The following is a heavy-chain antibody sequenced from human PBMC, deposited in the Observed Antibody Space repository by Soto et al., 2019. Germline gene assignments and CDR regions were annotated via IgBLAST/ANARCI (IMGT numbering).Heavy chain of an antibody. CDR2: ISGSGGST. Sequence: GGSLRLSCAASGFTFSSYAMSWVRQAPGKGLEWVSAISGSGGSTYYADSVKGRFTISRDNSKNTLYLQMNSLRAEDTAVYYCAKDRRGYSGYGANWFDPWGQGTLVTVSS. D-gene: IGHD5-12*01. J-gene: IGHJ5*02. CDR1: GFTFSSYA. CDR3: AKDRRGYSGYGANWFDP. V-gene: IGHV3-23*01.